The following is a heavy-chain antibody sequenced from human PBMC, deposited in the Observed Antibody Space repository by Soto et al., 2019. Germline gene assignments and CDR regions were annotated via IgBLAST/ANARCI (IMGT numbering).Heavy chain of an antibody. CDR3: ARDVPLWFGEFGYMDV. CDR1: GFTFSSYS. V-gene: IGHV3-21*01. CDR2: ISSSSSYI. Sequence: GGSLRLSCAASGFTFSSYSMNWVRQAPGKGLEWVSSISSSSSYIYYADSVKGRFTISRDNAKNSLYLQMNSLRAEDTAVYYCARDVPLWFGEFGYMDVWGKGTTVTVSS. D-gene: IGHD3-10*01. J-gene: IGHJ6*03.